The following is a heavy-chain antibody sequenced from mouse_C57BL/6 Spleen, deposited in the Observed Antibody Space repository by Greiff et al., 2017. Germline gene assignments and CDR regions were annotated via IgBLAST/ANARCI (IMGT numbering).Heavy chain of an antibody. CDR2: ISYDGSN. D-gene: IGHD2-10*01. CDR1: GYSITSGYY. CDR3: SSLLPLGYFDY. V-gene: IGHV3-6*01. J-gene: IGHJ2*01. Sequence: VQLQESGPGLVKPSQSLSLTCSVTGYSITSGYYWNWIRQFPGNKLVWMGYISYDGSNNSNPSLKNHISITRETSKNQYFLKLNSVTTEDTATYYGSSLLPLGYFDYWGQGTTLTVSS.